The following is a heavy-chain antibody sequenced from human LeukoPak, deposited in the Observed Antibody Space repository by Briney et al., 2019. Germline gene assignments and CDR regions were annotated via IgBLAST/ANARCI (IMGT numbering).Heavy chain of an antibody. V-gene: IGHV4-59*01. CDR2: IYYRGNT. CDR3: ARAGNNWSFYY. CDR1: GGAISKYY. J-gene: IGHJ4*02. Sequence: PSETLSLSCTVSGGAISKYYRCWSRQPPGKGLEWIGYIYYRGNTNYNPSLKSRVTMAVDTSKNHFSLKVSSVTAADTAVYYCARAGNNWSFYYWGQGTLVTVSS. D-gene: IGHD1-1*01.